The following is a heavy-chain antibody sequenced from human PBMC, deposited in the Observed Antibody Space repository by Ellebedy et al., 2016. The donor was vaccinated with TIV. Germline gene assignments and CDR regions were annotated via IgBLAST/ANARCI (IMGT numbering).Heavy chain of an antibody. V-gene: IGHV3-30*03. CDR2: ISHDGSKK. Sequence: GESLKISCAASGFTFSSYGMHRVRQAPGKGLEWVAVISHDGSKKYYADSVKGRFTISRDISKNTLYLQMNSLRAEDTAVYYCAREVYASSTDYWGQGTLVTVSS. D-gene: IGHD2-8*01. CDR3: AREVYASSTDY. J-gene: IGHJ4*02. CDR1: GFTFSSYG.